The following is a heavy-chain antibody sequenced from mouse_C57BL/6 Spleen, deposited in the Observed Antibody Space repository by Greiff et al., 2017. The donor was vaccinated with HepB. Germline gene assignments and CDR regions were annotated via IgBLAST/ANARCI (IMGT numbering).Heavy chain of an antibody. J-gene: IGHJ4*01. Sequence: QVQLQQPGAELVKPGASVKLSCKASGYTFTSYWMQWVKQRPGQGLEWIGEIDPSDSYTNYNQKFKGKATLTVDTSSSTAYMQLSSLTSADSAVSYCARELGREYAMGYWGQGASVTVSS. CDR1: GYTFTSYW. D-gene: IGHD4-1*01. CDR3: ARELGREYAMGY. CDR2: IDPSDSYT. V-gene: IGHV1-50*01.